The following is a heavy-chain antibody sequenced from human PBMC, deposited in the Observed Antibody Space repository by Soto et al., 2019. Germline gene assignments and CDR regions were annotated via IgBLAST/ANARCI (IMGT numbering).Heavy chain of an antibody. Sequence: SETLSLTCPVSGCSVSSGSYYWSWIRQPPGKGLEWIGYIYYSGSPIYNPSLKGRVTISVDTSKNQFSLKLSSVTAADTAVYYCARNIPARPSFWFDPWGQGTLVTVSS. J-gene: IGHJ5*02. CDR2: IYYSGSP. CDR1: GCSVSSGSYY. D-gene: IGHD6-6*01. CDR3: ARNIPARPSFWFDP. V-gene: IGHV4-61*01.